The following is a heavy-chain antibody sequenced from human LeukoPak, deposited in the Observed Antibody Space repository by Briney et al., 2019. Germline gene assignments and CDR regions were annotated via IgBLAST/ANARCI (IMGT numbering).Heavy chain of an antibody. CDR1: GGSISSYY. Sequence: PSETLSLTCTVSGGSISSYYWSWIRQPPGKGLEWIGYIYYSGSTNYNPSLKSRVTISVDTPKNQFSLKLSSVTAADTAVYYCARYQNSFDYWGQGTLVTVSS. J-gene: IGHJ4*02. CDR2: IYYSGST. V-gene: IGHV4-59*01. CDR3: ARYQNSFDY.